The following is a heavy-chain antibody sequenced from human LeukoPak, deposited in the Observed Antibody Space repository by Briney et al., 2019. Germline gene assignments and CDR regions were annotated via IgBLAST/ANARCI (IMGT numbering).Heavy chain of an antibody. Sequence: PSETLSLTCTVSGGSISSNYWSWIRQPPGKGLEWIGYMFYSGSTSYNPSLKSRVTISVDTSKNQFSLKLSSVTAADTAVYYCARPLMVRGVIRVDAFDIWGQGTMVTVSS. CDR1: GGSISSNY. V-gene: IGHV4-59*01. D-gene: IGHD3-10*01. CDR2: MFYSGST. J-gene: IGHJ3*02. CDR3: ARPLMVRGVIRVDAFDI.